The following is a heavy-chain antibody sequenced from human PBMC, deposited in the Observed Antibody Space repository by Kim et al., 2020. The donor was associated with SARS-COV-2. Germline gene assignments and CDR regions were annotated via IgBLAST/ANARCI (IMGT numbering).Heavy chain of an antibody. V-gene: IGHV1-69*13. J-gene: IGHJ4*02. D-gene: IGHD3-16*01. CDR2: IIPIFGTA. CDR3: ARGQLRNSIDPFDY. CDR1: GGTFSSYA. Sequence: SVKVSCKASGGTFSSYAISWVRQAPGQGLEWMGGIIPIFGTANYAQKFQGGATITADESTSTAYMGLSSLRSEDTAVNYCARGQLRNSIDPFDYWGQGT.